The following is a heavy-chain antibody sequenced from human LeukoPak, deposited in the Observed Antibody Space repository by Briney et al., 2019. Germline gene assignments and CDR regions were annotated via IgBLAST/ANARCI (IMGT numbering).Heavy chain of an antibody. CDR2: LNQDGSER. J-gene: IGHJ4*02. CDR3: ARGQGLQLKSGSDY. Sequence: GGSLRLSCVASGFTFSSYWMSWVRQTPGKGLEWVAHLNQDGSERYYVDSVKGRFTISRENVKNSLYLQMNSLRAEDTAVYYCARGQGLQLKSGSDYWGQGTLVTVSS. V-gene: IGHV3-7*02. CDR1: GFTFSSYW. D-gene: IGHD5-24*01.